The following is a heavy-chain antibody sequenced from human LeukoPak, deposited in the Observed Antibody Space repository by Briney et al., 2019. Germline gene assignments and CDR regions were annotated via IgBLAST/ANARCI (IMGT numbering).Heavy chain of an antibody. CDR3: AKDQGRVGATTFYFDY. D-gene: IGHD1-26*01. Sequence: GGSLRLSCAASGFTFDDYAMHWVRQAPGKGLEWVSLISWDGGSTYYADSVKGRFTISRDNSENSLYLQMNSLRAEDTALYYWAKDQGRVGATTFYFDYWGQGTLVTVSS. CDR1: GFTFDDYA. J-gene: IGHJ4*02. CDR2: ISWDGGST. V-gene: IGHV3-43D*04.